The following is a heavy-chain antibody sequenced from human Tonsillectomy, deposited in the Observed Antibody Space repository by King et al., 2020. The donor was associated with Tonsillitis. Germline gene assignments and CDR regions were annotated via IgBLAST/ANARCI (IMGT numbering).Heavy chain of an antibody. CDR3: AREHLGGLGGSSGY. Sequence: VQLVESGAEVKKPGASVKVSCKASGYTFTSYGISWVRQAPGQGLEWMGWISGYNGNTNYAQKLQGRVTMTTNTSTSTAYLDLRSLRSDDTAVYYCAREHLGGLGGSSGYWGQGTLVTVSS. V-gene: IGHV1-18*01. CDR1: GYTFTSYG. J-gene: IGHJ4*02. CDR2: ISGYNGNT. D-gene: IGHD3-16*01.